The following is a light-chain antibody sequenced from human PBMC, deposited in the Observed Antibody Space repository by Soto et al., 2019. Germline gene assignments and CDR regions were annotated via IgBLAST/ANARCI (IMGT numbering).Light chain of an antibody. V-gene: IGKV1-27*01. CDR1: QGISKY. J-gene: IGKJ4*01. Sequence: DIQMTQSPSSLSASVGDRVTITCRASQGISKYLAWYQQKPGKVPKLLIYSASTLQSGVPSRFSASGSGTDFTLTISSLQPEDFATYYCQNYNSAPQLTFGGGTKVEIK. CDR2: SAS. CDR3: QNYNSAPQLT.